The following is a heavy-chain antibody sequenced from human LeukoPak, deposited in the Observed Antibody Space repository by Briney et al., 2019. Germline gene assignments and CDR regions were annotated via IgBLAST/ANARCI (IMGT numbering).Heavy chain of an antibody. CDR1: GFTFGDYA. V-gene: IGHV3-49*04. D-gene: IGHD3-10*01. Sequence: GGSLRLSCTASGFTFGDYAMSWVRQAPGKGLEWVGFIRSKAYGGTTEYAASVKGRFTISRDDSKSIAYLQMNSLKAEDTAVYYCSGSFGELTFFDYWGQGTLVTVSS. CDR3: SGSFGELTFFDY. J-gene: IGHJ4*02. CDR2: IRSKAYGGTT.